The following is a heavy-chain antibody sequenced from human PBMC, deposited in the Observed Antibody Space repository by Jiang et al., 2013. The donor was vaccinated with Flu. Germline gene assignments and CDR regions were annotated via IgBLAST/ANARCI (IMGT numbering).Heavy chain of an antibody. CDR1: GGSISTYY. CDR2: IFYSGTT. D-gene: IGHD2-15*01. CDR3: SGGGSASREDF. V-gene: IGHV4-59*01. J-gene: IGHJ4*01. Sequence: GSGLVKPSETLSLTCTVSGGSISTYYWSWIRQPPGQGLEWIGYIFYSGTTNYNPSLKSRVTLSIDTSKNQFSLKMSSVTAADTAVYYCSGGGSASREDFWGHGTLVHRLL.